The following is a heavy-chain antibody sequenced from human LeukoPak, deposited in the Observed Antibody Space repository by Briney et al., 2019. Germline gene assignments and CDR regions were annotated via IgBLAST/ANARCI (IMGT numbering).Heavy chain of an antibody. CDR1: GFTLDDYG. D-gene: IGHD1-14*01. Sequence: GGSLRLSCAASGFTLDDYGLSWVRQAPGKGLEWVSGINWNGGSTGYADSVKGRFTISRDNAKNSLYLQMNSLRAEDTAVYYCARVRPLYGKGGDYWGQGTLVTVSS. CDR3: ARVRPLYGKGGDY. V-gene: IGHV3-20*04. CDR2: INWNGGST. J-gene: IGHJ4*02.